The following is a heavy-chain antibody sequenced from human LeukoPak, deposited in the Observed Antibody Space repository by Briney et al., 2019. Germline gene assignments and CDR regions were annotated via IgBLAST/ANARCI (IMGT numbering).Heavy chain of an antibody. Sequence: GGSLRLSCAASGFSFSMYAMHWVRQAPGKGLEWVAVIWSDGSNKYYADSVKGRFTISRDNSKNTLYLHMSSLRAEDTAVYYCVRASGSYDYWGQGTLVTVSS. D-gene: IGHD1-26*01. CDR2: IWSDGSNK. CDR1: GFSFSMYA. V-gene: IGHV3-33*08. CDR3: VRASGSYDY. J-gene: IGHJ4*02.